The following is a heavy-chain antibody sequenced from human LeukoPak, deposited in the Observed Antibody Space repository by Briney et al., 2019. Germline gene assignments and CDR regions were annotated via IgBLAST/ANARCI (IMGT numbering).Heavy chain of an antibody. CDR2: INHSGST. CDR1: GGSFSGYY. CDR3: ARDLQDAFDI. J-gene: IGHJ3*02. D-gene: IGHD4-11*01. V-gene: IGHV4-34*01. Sequence: PSETLSLTCAVYGGSFSGYYWSWIRQPPGKGLEWIGEINHSGSTNYNPSLKSRVTISVDTSKNQFSLKLSSVTAADTAVYYCARDLQDAFDIWGQGTMVTVSS.